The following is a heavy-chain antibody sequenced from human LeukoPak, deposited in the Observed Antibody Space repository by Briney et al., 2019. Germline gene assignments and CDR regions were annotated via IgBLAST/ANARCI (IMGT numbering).Heavy chain of an antibody. V-gene: IGHV3-7*01. CDR1: GFTFSTYW. Sequence: PGGSLRLSCAASGFTFSTYWMSWVRQAPGKGLEWVANIKQDGSEKYYIDSVKGRFTISRDNAKNSLYLQMNSLRAEDTAMYYFARDSAGNDYWGQGTLVTVFS. D-gene: IGHD6-13*01. CDR3: ARDSAGNDY. J-gene: IGHJ4*02. CDR2: IKQDGSEK.